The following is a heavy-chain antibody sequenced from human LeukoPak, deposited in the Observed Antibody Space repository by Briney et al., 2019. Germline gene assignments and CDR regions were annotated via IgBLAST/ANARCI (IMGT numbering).Heavy chain of an antibody. V-gene: IGHV3-21*04. Sequence: PGGSLRLSCAASGFTFSSYSMNWVRQAPGKGLEWVSSISSSSSYIYYADSVKGRFTISRDNSKNTLYLQMDSLRAEDTAIYYCAKGSVVYYDFWSGSYSDYWGQGTLVTVSS. CDR2: ISSSSSYI. CDR1: GFTFSSYS. J-gene: IGHJ4*02. CDR3: AKGSVVYYDFWSGSYSDY. D-gene: IGHD3-3*01.